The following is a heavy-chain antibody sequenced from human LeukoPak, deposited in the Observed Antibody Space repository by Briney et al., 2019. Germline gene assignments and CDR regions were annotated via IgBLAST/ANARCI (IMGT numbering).Heavy chain of an antibody. CDR1: GYTFASYG. CDR2: IRAYNGNT. Sequence: ASVKVSCKASGYTFASYGISWVRQAPGQGLEWMGWIRAYNGNTNYAQKFQGRDTMTTDTSTSTAYMEVRSLRSDDTAVYYCARDAVHGSNVYIWFDLWGQGTLVTVSS. D-gene: IGHD1-26*01. J-gene: IGHJ5*02. V-gene: IGHV1-18*01. CDR3: ARDAVHGSNVYIWFDL.